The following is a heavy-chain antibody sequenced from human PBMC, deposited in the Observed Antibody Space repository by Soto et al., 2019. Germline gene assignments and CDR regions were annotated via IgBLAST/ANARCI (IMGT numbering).Heavy chain of an antibody. CDR1: GYTFTSYY. CDR2: INPSGGST. V-gene: IGHV1-46*03. CDR3: ARSGDYGDYVVPRDAFDI. D-gene: IGHD4-17*01. J-gene: IGHJ3*02. Sequence: QVQLVQSGAEVKKPGASVKVSCKASGYTFTSYYMHWVRQAPGQGLEWMGIINPSGGSTSYAQKFQGRVTMTRDTSTSTVYMELRSLRSEDTAVYYCARSGDYGDYVVPRDAFDIWGQGTMVTVSS.